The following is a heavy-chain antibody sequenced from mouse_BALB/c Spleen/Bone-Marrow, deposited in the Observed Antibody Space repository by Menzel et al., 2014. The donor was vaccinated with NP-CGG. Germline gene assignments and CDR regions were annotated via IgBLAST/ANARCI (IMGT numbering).Heavy chain of an antibody. V-gene: IGHV1-80*01. CDR3: ARKYGDY. D-gene: IGHD2-10*02. CDR1: GYVFSSYW. J-gene: IGHJ2*01. Sequence: VKLMESGAELVRPGSSVKISCKASGYVFSSYWMNWVKQRPGQGLEWIGQIYPGDGDTNYNGKFKGKATLTADKSSSTDYMQLSNLTSEDSAVYFCARKYGDYWGQGTTLTVSS. CDR2: IYPGDGDT.